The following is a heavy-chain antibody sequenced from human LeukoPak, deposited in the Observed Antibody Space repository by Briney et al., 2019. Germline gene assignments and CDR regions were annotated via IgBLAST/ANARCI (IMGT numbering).Heavy chain of an antibody. V-gene: IGHV4-39*07. CDR2: IYYSGST. CDR3: ARDLVPYKYSSWPYYFDY. J-gene: IGHJ4*02. Sequence: SETLSLTCTVSGGSISSSSYYWGWIRQPPGKGLEWIGSIYYSGSTYYNPSLKSRVTISVDTSKNQFSLKLSSVTAADAAVYYCARDLVPYKYSSWPYYFDYWGQGTLVTVSS. CDR1: GGSISSSSYY. D-gene: IGHD6-13*01.